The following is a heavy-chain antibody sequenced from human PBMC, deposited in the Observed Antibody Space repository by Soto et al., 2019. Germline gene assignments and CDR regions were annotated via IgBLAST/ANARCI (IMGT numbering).Heavy chain of an antibody. D-gene: IGHD3-3*01. CDR2: IRSKANSYAT. Sequence: GGSLRLSCAASGFTFSGSAMHWVRQPSGKGLEWVGRIRSKANSYATAYAVSVEGRFTISRDDSRNTAYLQMNSLKTEDTAVYYCARGVYDFWSGHPKRLDYWGQGTVVTVSS. J-gene: IGHJ4*02. CDR3: ARGVYDFWSGHPKRLDY. CDR1: GFTFSGSA. V-gene: IGHV3-73*01.